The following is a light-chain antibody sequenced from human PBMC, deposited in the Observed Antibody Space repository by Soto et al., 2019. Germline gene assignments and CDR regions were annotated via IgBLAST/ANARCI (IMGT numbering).Light chain of an antibody. J-gene: IGKJ5*01. CDR1: QSISSH. V-gene: IGKV1-39*01. CDR3: QQSYSTPIS. Sequence: DIRMTQSPSSLSASVGDTVTSTCRASQSISSHLNWYQQKPGKAPNLLMYTASNLQSGVPSRFSGSGSGTDFTLTISSLQPEDFATYYCQQSYSTPISFGQGTRREIK. CDR2: TAS.